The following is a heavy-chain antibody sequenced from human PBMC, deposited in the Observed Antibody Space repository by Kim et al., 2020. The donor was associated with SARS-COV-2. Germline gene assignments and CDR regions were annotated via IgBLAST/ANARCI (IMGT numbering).Heavy chain of an antibody. CDR3: ARRRSPKYSSSSNFDY. D-gene: IGHD6-6*01. Sequence: SLKSRGTISGDTSKNQFSLKRSSGTAADTAVYYCARRRSPKYSSSSNFDYWGQGTLVTVSS. J-gene: IGHJ4*02. V-gene: IGHV4-34*13.